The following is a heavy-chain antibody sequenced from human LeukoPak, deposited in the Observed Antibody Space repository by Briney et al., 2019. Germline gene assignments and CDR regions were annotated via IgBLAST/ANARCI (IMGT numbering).Heavy chain of an antibody. CDR3: ATDYGTYYYYGMDV. J-gene: IGHJ6*02. V-gene: IGHV1-24*01. CDR2: FDPEDGET. CDR1: GYTLTELS. Sequence: ASVKVSCKVSGYTLTELSMHWVRQAPGKGLEWMGGFDPEDGETIYAQKFQGRVTMTEDTSTDTACMELSSLRSEDTAVYYCATDYGTYYYYGMDVWGQGTTVTVSS. D-gene: IGHD4-17*01.